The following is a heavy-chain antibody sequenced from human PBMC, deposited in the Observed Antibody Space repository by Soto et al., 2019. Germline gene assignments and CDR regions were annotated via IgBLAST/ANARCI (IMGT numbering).Heavy chain of an antibody. J-gene: IGHJ3*02. V-gene: IGHV4-59*08. CDR2: IYYSGST. CDR3: VRHQNYYDYIWGSYRSDAFDI. D-gene: IGHD3-16*02. CDR1: GGSISSYY. Sequence: PSETLSLTCTVSGGSISSYYWSWIRQPPGKGLEWIGYIYYSGSTNYNPSLKSRVTISVDTSKNQFSLKLSSVTAADTAVYYCVRHQNYYDYIWGSYRSDAFDIWGQGTMVTVSS.